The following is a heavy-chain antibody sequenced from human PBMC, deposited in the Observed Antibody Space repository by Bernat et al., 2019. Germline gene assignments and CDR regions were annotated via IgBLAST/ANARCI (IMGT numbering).Heavy chain of an antibody. CDR1: GFTFSSYG. Sequence: QVQLVESGGGVVQPGRSLRLSCAASGFTFSSYGMHWVRQAPGKGLEWVAVISYDGSNKDYADSVKGRFTSSRDNSKNTLYLQMNSLRAEDTAVYYCAKGVVGTSLKRSPLDYLGQGPLVTVPS. J-gene: IGHJ4*02. D-gene: IGHD6-19*01. CDR2: ISYDGSNK. V-gene: IGHV3-30*18. CDR3: AKGVVGTSLKRSPLDY.